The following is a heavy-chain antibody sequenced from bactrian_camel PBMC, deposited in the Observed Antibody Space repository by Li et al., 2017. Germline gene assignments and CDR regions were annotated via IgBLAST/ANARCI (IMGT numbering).Heavy chain of an antibody. CDR1: GIPPGYNC. CDR2: IDTGGGTT. CDR3: AAGHWGGCCFPAAGY. Sequence: VQLVESGGGSVEAGGSLKLSCRASGIPPGYNCFTWFRRAPGKDDEQIAGIDTGGGTTEYADSVKGRFTISQDRADSTVYLQMDSLEPEDTAMYYCAAGHWGGCCFPAAGYWGQGTQVTVS. J-gene: IGHJ6*01. V-gene: IGHV3S40*01. D-gene: IGHD5*01.